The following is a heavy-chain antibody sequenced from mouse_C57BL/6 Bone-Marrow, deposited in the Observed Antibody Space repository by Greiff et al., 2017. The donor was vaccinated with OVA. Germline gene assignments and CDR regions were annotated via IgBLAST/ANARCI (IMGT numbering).Heavy chain of an antibody. CDR2: IDPSDSYT. D-gene: IGHD2-4*01. J-gene: IGHJ2*01. Sequence: QVQLQQPGAELVMPGASVKLSCKASGYTFTSYWMPWVKQRPGQGLEWIGEIDPSDSYTNYNQKFKGKSTLTVDKSSSTAYMQLSSLTTEDSAVYYYARGHYDRFDYWDQGTTLTVSS. CDR1: GYTFTSYW. CDR3: ARGHYDRFDY. V-gene: IGHV1-69*01.